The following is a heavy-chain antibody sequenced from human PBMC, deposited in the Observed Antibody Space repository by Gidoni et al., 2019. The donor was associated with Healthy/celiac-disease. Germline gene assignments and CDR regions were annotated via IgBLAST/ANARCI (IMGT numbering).Heavy chain of an antibody. V-gene: IGHV3-21*01. CDR3: AREAPPVYCSSTSCATDFDY. Sequence: SGFTFSSYSMNWVRQAPGQGLEWVSSISSSSSYIYYADSVKGRFTISRDNAKNSLYLQMNSLRAEDTAVYYCAREAPPVYCSSTSCATDFDYWGQGTLVTVSS. D-gene: IGHD2-2*01. J-gene: IGHJ4*02. CDR1: GFTFSSYS. CDR2: ISSSSSYI.